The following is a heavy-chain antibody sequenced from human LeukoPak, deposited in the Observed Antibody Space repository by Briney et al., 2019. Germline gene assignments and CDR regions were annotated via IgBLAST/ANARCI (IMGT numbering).Heavy chain of an antibody. V-gene: IGHV3-30*03. D-gene: IGHD3-22*01. CDR2: ISYDGSNK. CDR1: GFTFSSYS. Sequence: PGGSLRLSCAASGFTFSSYSMNWVRQAPGKGLEWVAVISYDGSNKYYADSVKGRFTISRDNSKNTLYLQMNSLRAEDTAVYYCARTLVVVMYYGMDVWGQGTTVTVSS. J-gene: IGHJ6*02. CDR3: ARTLVVVMYYGMDV.